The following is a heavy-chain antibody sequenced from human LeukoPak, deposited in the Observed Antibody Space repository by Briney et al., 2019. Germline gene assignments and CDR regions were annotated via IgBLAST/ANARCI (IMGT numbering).Heavy chain of an antibody. CDR3: VKSGPDFGDLPSEYYFDF. CDR1: GFSFSSYA. Sequence: GGSLRLSCAASGFSFSSYAMHWVRQAPGKGLEWVAVIWYDGSNQYYADSVRGRFTISRDNSKNTLHLQMNSLRAEDTAAYYCVKSGPDFGDLPSEYYFDFWGQGTLVTVSS. V-gene: IGHV3-33*06. CDR2: IWYDGSNQ. J-gene: IGHJ4*02. D-gene: IGHD4-17*01.